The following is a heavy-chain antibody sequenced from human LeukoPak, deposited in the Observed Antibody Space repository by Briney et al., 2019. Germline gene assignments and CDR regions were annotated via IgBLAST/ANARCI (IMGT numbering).Heavy chain of an antibody. V-gene: IGHV5-51*01. CDR3: ARHTYYDSSGYYCAFDI. CDR2: IYPDDSDT. J-gene: IGHJ3*02. CDR1: GYSFTSYW. D-gene: IGHD3-22*01. Sequence: GEALKISCKGSGYSFTSYWIGWVRQMPGKGLEWMGIIYPDDSDTRYSPSFQGQVTISADKSISTAYLEWSSLKASDTAMYYCARHTYYDSSGYYCAFDIWGQGTMVTVSS.